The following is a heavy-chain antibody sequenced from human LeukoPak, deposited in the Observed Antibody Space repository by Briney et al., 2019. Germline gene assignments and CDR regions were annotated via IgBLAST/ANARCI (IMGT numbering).Heavy chain of an antibody. CDR2: ISYDGSNK. Sequence: PGGSLRLSCAASGFTFSSYGMHWVRQAPGKGLEWVAVISYDGSNKYYADSVKGRFTISRDNSKNTLYLQMNSLRAEDTAVYYCAKDHQDYGGGMDVRGQGTTVTVSS. CDR3: AKDHQDYGGGMDV. CDR1: GFTFSSYG. D-gene: IGHD4-17*01. V-gene: IGHV3-30*18. J-gene: IGHJ6*02.